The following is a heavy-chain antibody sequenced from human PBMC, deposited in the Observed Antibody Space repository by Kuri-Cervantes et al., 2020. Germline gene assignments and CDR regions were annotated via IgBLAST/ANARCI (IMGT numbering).Heavy chain of an antibody. J-gene: IGHJ3*02. CDR3: ASPLYFDWLLLAFGI. D-gene: IGHD3-9*01. CDR1: GGSISSSSYY. Sequence: SETLSLTCTVSGGSISSSSYYWGWIRQPPGKGLEWIGSIYYSGSTYYNPSLKSRVTISVDTSKNQFSLKLSSVTAADTAVYYCASPLYFDWLLLAFGIWGQGTMVTVSS. CDR2: IYYSGST. V-gene: IGHV4-39*01.